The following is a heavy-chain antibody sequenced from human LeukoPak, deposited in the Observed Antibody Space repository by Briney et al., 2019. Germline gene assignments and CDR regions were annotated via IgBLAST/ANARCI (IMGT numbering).Heavy chain of an antibody. D-gene: IGHD5-12*01. J-gene: IGHJ6*03. CDR3: ARRGDIVATIPLQSGVYYYYYMDV. Sequence: SETLSLTCTVSGGSISSYYWSWIRQPPGKGLEWIGYIYYSGSTNYNPSLKSRVTISVDTSKNQFSLKLSSVTAADTAVYYCARRGDIVATIPLQSGVYYYYYMDVWGKGTTVTVSS. CDR1: GGSISSYY. CDR2: IYYSGST. V-gene: IGHV4-59*01.